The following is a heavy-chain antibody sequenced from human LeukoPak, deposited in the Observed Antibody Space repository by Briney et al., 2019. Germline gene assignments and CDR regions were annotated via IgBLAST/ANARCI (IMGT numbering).Heavy chain of an antibody. CDR2: ITWNGGST. Sequence: GPGGSLRLSCAASGFSFNDYGMSWVRQAPGQGPEWVSGITWNGGSTDYAASVKGRFTISRDNAKNSLYLQMNSLRAEDTAVYYCARGPVVAAPDYDYWGQGALVTVSS. J-gene: IGHJ4*02. CDR3: ARGPVVAAPDYDY. CDR1: GFSFNDYG. D-gene: IGHD2-15*01. V-gene: IGHV3-20*04.